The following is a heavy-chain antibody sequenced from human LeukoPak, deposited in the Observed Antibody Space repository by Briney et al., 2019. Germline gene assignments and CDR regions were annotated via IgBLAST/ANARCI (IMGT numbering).Heavy chain of an antibody. CDR1: GYTFPRYG. Sequence: ASVKVSCKASGYTFPRYGISWVRQAPGQGLEWMAWISAYNGNTDYAQKLQGRVTMTTDTSTSTAYMELRSLRSDDTAVYYCARGVRGVIITGWGQGTLVTVSS. V-gene: IGHV1-18*01. CDR2: ISAYNGNT. CDR3: ARGVRGVIITG. D-gene: IGHD3-10*01. J-gene: IGHJ4*02.